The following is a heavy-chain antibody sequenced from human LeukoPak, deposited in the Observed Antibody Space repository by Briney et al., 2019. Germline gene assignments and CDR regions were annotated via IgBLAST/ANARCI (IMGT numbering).Heavy chain of an antibody. CDR2: IHYDGSPK. CDR3: AKAKALDY. CDR1: GFTFTSYG. V-gene: IGHV3-30*02. J-gene: IGHJ4*02. Sequence: GGSLRLSCAAPGFTFTSYGMHWVRKAPGKGLEWVAFIHYDGSPKYYADSVKGRFTISRDTSKNTLYLQMNSLTTEDTAVYYCAKAKALDYWGQGTLVTVSS.